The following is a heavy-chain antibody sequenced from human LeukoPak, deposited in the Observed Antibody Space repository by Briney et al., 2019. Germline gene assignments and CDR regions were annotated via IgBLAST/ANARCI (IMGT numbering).Heavy chain of an antibody. CDR2: INMYTAGP. CDR1: GYTFTRYA. Sequence: ASVKVSCKASGYTFTRYAINWLRQAPGQGLEWMGWINMYTAGPAYAQGFTERFVFSLDTSVTTAYLQISNLKTEDTAVYYCARHDNDDDFDYWGQGTLVTVSS. V-gene: IGHV7-4-1*02. J-gene: IGHJ4*02. D-gene: IGHD3-16*01. CDR3: ARHDNDDDFDY.